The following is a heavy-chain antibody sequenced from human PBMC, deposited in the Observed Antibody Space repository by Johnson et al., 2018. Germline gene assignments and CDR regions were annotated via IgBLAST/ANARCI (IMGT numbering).Heavy chain of an antibody. J-gene: IGHJ1*01. Sequence: EVQLVESGGVVGEPGGSLRLSCAASGFTFDDYTMHWVRQTPGKGLEWVSFINWDGGVTHYADFVKGRFSISRDNSKKSLSLKMNSLKTEDTALYYCVKEGGGVKEPSFQHWGQGTLVIVSS. CDR2: INWDGGVT. CDR1: GFTFDDYT. D-gene: IGHD4-23*01. CDR3: VKEGGGVKEPSFQH. V-gene: IGHV3-43*01.